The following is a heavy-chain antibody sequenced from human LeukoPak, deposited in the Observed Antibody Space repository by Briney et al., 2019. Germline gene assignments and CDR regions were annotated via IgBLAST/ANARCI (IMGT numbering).Heavy chain of an antibody. J-gene: IGHJ4*02. CDR3: ARDHDRYCSGGSCFEFDY. CDR2: ISSSSSYI. Sequence: GGSLRLSCAASGFTFTSYNMNWVRQAPGKGLEWVSSISSSSSYIYYADSVKGRFTISRDNAKNSLYLQMNSLRAEDTAVYYCARDHDRYCSGGSCFEFDYWGQGTLVTVSS. CDR1: GFTFTSYN. V-gene: IGHV3-21*01. D-gene: IGHD2-15*01.